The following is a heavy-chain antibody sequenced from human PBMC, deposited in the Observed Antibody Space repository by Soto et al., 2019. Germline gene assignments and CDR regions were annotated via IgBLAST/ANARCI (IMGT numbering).Heavy chain of an antibody. J-gene: IGHJ6*02. CDR1: RYIFTNYG. V-gene: IGHV1-18*01. CDR3: ARALTGYGMDV. Sequence: QVQLVQSGVEVREPGASVKVSCKAVRYIFTNYGVSWERQAPGQGLEWMGWITTYNGNTEYAQKFQGRVTMTTDASTRTAYMELGSLRSDDTAIYYCARALTGYGMDVWGQGTTVTVSS. CDR2: ITTYNGNT.